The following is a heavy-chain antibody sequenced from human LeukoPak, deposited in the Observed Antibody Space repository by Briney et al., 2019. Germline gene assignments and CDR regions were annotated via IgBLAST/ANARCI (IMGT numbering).Heavy chain of an antibody. CDR1: ARTISSYY. CDR2: IYYRGST. D-gene: IGHD4-17*01. V-gene: IGHV4-59*01. CDR3: ARERTTVPINNWYFDL. Sequence: SETLALTCTTSARTISSYYWSWISQPPGKGLEWIGYIYYRGSTNYNPSLKSRVTISVDTSKNQFSLKLSSVTAADTAVYYCARERTTVPINNWYFDLWGRGTLVTVSS. J-gene: IGHJ2*01.